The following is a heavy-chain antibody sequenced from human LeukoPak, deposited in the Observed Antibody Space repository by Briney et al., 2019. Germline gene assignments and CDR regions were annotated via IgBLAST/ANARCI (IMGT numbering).Heavy chain of an antibody. CDR1: GFTVSSNY. CDR3: ARSEVGATPRSEYYYYMDV. CDR2: IYSGGST. V-gene: IGHV3-66*02. D-gene: IGHD1-26*01. J-gene: IGHJ6*03. Sequence: PGGSLRLSCAASGFTVSSNYMSWVRQAPGKGLEWVSVIYSGGSTYYADSVKGRFTISRDNSKNTLYLQMNSLRAEDTAVYYCARSEVGATPRSEYYYYMDVWGKGTTVTVSS.